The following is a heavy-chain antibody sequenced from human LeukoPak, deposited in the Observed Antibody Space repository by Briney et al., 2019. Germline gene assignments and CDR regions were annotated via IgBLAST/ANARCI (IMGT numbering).Heavy chain of an antibody. D-gene: IGHD5-24*01. V-gene: IGHV5-51*01. CDR3: ARSRLPRWLQHSFRGDAFDI. Sequence: GESLKISCKGSGYSFTSYWIGWVRQMPGKGLEWMGIIYPGDSDTRYSPSFQGQVTISADKSISTAYLQWSSLKASDTAMYYCARSRLPRWLQHSFRGDAFDIWGQGTMVTVSS. CDR1: GYSFTSYW. CDR2: IYPGDSDT. J-gene: IGHJ3*02.